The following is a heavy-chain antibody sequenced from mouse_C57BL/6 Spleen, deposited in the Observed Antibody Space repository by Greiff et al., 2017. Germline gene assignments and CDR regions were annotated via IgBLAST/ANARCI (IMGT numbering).Heavy chain of an antibody. J-gene: IGHJ4*01. CDR2: IHPSDSDT. CDR3: AISGDYDPHYYAMDY. V-gene: IGHV1-74*01. Sequence: VQLQQPGAELVKPGASVKVSCKASGYTFTSYWMHWVKQRPGQGLEWIGRIHPSDSDTNYNQKFKGKATLTVDKSSSTAYMQLSSLTSEDSAVYYCAISGDYDPHYYAMDYWGQGTSVTVSS. CDR1: GYTFTSYW. D-gene: IGHD2-4*01.